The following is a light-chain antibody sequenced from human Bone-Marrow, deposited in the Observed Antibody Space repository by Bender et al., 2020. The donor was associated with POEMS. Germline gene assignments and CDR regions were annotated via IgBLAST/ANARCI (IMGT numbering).Light chain of an antibody. CDR3: QTWDTNTGI. J-gene: IGLJ2*01. V-gene: IGLV3-1*01. CDR2: EDT. CDR1: ELPRKH. Sequence: YELTQPPSVSVSPGQTARITCSGDELPRKHAYWYQQKSGQAPVLVTYEDTKRPSGIPERFSGSNSGNTATLTISGTQTMDEATYYCQTWDTNTGIFGGGTKLTVL.